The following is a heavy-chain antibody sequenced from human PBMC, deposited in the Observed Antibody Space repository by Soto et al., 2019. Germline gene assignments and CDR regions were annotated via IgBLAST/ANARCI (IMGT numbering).Heavy chain of an antibody. CDR1: GFTVSSNY. CDR2: IYSGGST. CDR3: AREIGGFGEFYYYYGMDV. V-gene: IGHV3-53*01. J-gene: IGHJ6*02. Sequence: GGSLRLSCAASGFTVSSNYMSWVRQAPGKGLEWVSVIYSGGSTYYADSVKGRFTISRDNSKNTLYLQMNSLRAEDTAVYYCAREIGGFGEFYYYYGMDVWGQGTTVTGS. D-gene: IGHD3-10*01.